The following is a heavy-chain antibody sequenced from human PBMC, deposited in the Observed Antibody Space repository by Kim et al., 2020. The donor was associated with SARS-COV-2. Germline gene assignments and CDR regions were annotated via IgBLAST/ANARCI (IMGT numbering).Heavy chain of an antibody. CDR3: ARAGGSYSSSSGAFDI. Sequence: SETLSLTCTVSGGSISTYYWTWIRQPPGKGLEWIGYMYYSGSSKYNPSLKSRVTISVDTSKNQFSLNLISVTAADTAVYYCARAGGSYSSSSGAFDIWG. CDR2: MYYSGSS. V-gene: IGHV4-59*01. CDR1: GGSISTYY. J-gene: IGHJ3*02. D-gene: IGHD6-6*01.